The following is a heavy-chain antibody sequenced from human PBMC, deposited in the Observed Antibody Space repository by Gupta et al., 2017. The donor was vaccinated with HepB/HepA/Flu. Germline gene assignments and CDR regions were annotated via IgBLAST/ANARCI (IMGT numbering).Heavy chain of an antibody. J-gene: IGHJ6*02. CDR3: AKDLLEYYYYYGLDV. CDR2: MSYDGSDK. CDR1: GFSVSIYG. V-gene: IGHV3-30*18. D-gene: IGHD2-15*01. Sequence: QVQLVESGGGVVQPGRLLRLSCAASGFSVSIYGMHWVSQAPGEGLEWVALMSYDGSDKYYADTVKGRFTISRDKSKNTLYLQMNGLRPEDTAVYFCAKDLLEYYYYYGLDVWGQGTTVTVSS.